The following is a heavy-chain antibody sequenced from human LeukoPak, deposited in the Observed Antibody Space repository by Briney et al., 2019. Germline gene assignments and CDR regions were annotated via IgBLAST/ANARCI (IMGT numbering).Heavy chain of an antibody. CDR2: MSFDVNNK. J-gene: IGHJ6*02. CDR1: GFTFSSYA. Sequence: PGGSLRLSCATSGFTFSSYAFHWVRQAPGKGLEWVATMSFDVNNKYYADSVRGRFTISRDNSKNTLYLQMNSLRAEDTAVYYCAKASTGGDGHDSSGYYHAIYYYYGMDVWGQGTTVTVSS. D-gene: IGHD3-22*01. CDR3: AKASTGGDGHDSSGYYHAIYYYYGMDV. V-gene: IGHV3-30*04.